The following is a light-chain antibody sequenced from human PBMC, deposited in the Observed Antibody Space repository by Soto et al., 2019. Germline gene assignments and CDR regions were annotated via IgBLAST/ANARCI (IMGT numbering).Light chain of an antibody. J-gene: IGLJ3*02. CDR3: QSYDSSLSGGV. V-gene: IGLV1-40*01. CDR2: GNS. CDR1: SSNIGAGYD. Sequence: QSVLTQPPSVSGAPGQRVTISCTGSSSNIGAGYDVHWYQQLPGTAPKLLIYGNSXRXXXXXXXXSGSKSGTSSSLASTGXXXXXXXXXXCQSYDSSLSGGVFGGGTKLTVL.